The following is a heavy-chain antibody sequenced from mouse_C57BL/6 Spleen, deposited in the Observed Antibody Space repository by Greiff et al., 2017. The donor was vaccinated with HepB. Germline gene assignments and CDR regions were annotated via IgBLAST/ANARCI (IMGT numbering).Heavy chain of an antibody. V-gene: IGHV14-4*01. CDR1: GFNIKDDY. D-gene: IGHD2-3*01. J-gene: IGHJ2*01. Sequence: EVKLVESGAELVRPGASVKLSCTASGFNIKDDYMHWVKQRPEQGLEWIGWIDPENGDTEYASKFQGKATITADTSSNTAYLQLSSLTSEDTAVYYCTSIYDGYHYFDYWGQGTTLTVSS. CDR3: TSIYDGYHYFDY. CDR2: IDPENGDT.